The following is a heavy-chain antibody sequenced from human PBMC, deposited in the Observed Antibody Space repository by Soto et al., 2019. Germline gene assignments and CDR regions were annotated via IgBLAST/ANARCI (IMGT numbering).Heavy chain of an antibody. Sequence: ETLSLTCTVSGGSISSSSYYWGWIRQPPGKGLEWIGSIYYSGSTYYNPSLKSRVTISVDTSKNQFSLKLSSVAAADTAVYYCARESEGNPYYDFWSGYYRPNYYYYYGMDVWGQGTTVTVSS. V-gene: IGHV4-39*02. CDR1: GGSISSSSYY. CDR3: ARESEGNPYYDFWSGYYRPNYYYYYGMDV. D-gene: IGHD3-3*01. J-gene: IGHJ6*02. CDR2: IYYSGST.